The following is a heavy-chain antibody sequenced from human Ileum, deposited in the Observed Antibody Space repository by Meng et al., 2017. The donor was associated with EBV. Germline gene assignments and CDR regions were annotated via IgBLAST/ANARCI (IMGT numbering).Heavy chain of an antibody. CDR2: TYYSGST. V-gene: IGHV4-39*07. J-gene: IGHJ4*02. Sequence: LQTPTPAHGNPSETLSPPCSVSGASIRGSRYYWGWIRQPPWKGLEWIGSTYYSGSTNYDPSLKSRVTISVDTSKNQFSLNLSSVTAADTAVYYCARGDILTGYWYYFDYWGQGILVTVSS. CDR3: ARGDILTGYWYYFDY. CDR1: GASIRGSRYY. D-gene: IGHD3-9*01.